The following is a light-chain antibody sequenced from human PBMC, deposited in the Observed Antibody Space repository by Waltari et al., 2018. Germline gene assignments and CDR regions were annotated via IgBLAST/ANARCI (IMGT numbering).Light chain of an antibody. V-gene: IGLV3-19*01. CDR2: GKN. J-gene: IGLJ2*01. CDR1: SLSSYY. Sequence: SSELTQDPAVSVALGQTVRITCQGYSLSSYYASWYPQKPGQAPVLVIYGKNNRPSGIPDRFSGSSSGNTASLTITGAQAEDEADYYCNSRDSSGNHLVFGGGTKLTVL. CDR3: NSRDSSGNHLV.